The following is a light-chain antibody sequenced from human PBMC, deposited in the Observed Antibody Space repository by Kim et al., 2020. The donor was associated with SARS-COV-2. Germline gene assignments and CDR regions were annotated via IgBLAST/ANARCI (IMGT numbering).Light chain of an antibody. CDR2: QDS. Sequence: SYELTQPPSVSVSPGQTASITCSGDKLGDKYACWYQQTPGQSPVLVIYQDSKRPSGIPERFSGSNSGNTATLTISGTQALDEADYYCQAWDSSTAGVVFG. J-gene: IGLJ2*01. CDR1: KLGDKY. CDR3: QAWDSSTAGVV. V-gene: IGLV3-1*01.